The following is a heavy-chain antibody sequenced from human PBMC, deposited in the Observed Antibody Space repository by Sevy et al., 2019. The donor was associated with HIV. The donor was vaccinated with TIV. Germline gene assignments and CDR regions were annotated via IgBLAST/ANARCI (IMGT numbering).Heavy chain of an antibody. D-gene: IGHD6-13*01. CDR1: GGSISSYY. Sequence: SETLSLTCTVSGGSISSYYWSWIRQPAGKGLEWIGRIYTSGSTNYNPSLKSRVTMSVDTSKNQFSLKLSSVTAADTAGYYCARDRIQQLVPYYYYYYMDVWGKGTTVTVSS. CDR3: ARDRIQQLVPYYYYYYMDV. V-gene: IGHV4-4*07. CDR2: IYTSGST. J-gene: IGHJ6*03.